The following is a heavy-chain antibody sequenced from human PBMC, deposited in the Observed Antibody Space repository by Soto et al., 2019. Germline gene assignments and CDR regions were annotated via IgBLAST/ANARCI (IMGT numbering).Heavy chain of an antibody. J-gene: IGHJ4*02. V-gene: IGHV1-3*01. CDR2: INAATGNT. Sequence: QVLLVQSGAEVKKPGASVKISCETSGYTFTDYAVDWVRQAPGQRLEWMGWINAATGNTRYSQKFQGRVTITRDTSANTAYMDLSSPGSEDTAVYYCGRGSGSHYAPFDNWGQGTLVTVSS. CDR3: GRGSGSHYAPFDN. CDR1: GYTFTDYA. D-gene: IGHD3-10*01.